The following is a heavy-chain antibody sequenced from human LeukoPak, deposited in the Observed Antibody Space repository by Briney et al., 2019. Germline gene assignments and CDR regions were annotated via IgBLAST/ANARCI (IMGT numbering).Heavy chain of an antibody. J-gene: IGHJ4*02. CDR1: GGSISSGGYY. CDR3: ARENYDSSGYYYRFDY. V-gene: IGHV4-31*03. Sequence: SETLSLTCTVSGGSISSGGYYWSWIRQHPGKGLEWIGYIYYSGSTYYNPSLKSRVTISVDTSKNQFSLKLSSVTAADTAVYYCARENYDSSGYYYRFDYWGQGTLVTVSS. D-gene: IGHD3-22*01. CDR2: IYYSGST.